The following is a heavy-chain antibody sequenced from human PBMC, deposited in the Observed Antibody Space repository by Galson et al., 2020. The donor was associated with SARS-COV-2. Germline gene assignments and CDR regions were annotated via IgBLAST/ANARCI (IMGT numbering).Heavy chain of an antibody. Sequence: GGSLRLSCAASGFTFSSYAMHWVRQAPGKGLEWVAVTAYDGSNIYYADSVKGRFTISRDNSKNTLFLQMNSLRAEDTAVYYCASNFETSGYLDAFDMWGQGTMVTVSS. V-gene: IGHV3-30-3*01. CDR3: ASNFETSGYLDAFDM. J-gene: IGHJ3*02. D-gene: IGHD3-22*01. CDR1: GFTFSSYA. CDR2: TAYDGSNI.